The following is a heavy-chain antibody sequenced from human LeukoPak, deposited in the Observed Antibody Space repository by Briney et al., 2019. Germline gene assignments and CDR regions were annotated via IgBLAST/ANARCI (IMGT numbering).Heavy chain of an antibody. CDR3: ARGDRVAGD. CDR1: GFTFSAYY. J-gene: IGHJ4*02. Sequence: PGGSLRLSCAASGFTFSAYYMSWIRHAPGKGLEWVSYISGSSTDTNYADSVKGRFIISRDNAKNSLYLQMNRLRAEDTAVYYCARGDRVAGDWGQGTLVTVSS. V-gene: IGHV3-11*05. CDR2: ISGSSTDT. D-gene: IGHD1-14*01.